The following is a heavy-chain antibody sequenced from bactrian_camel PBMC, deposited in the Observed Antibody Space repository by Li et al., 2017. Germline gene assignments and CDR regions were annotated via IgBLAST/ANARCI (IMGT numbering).Heavy chain of an antibody. J-gene: IGHJ7*01. V-gene: IGHV3S55*01. D-gene: IGHD4*01. CDR1: GDIIGSYC. CDR2: IDGDECT. Sequence: HVQLVESGGGSVQVGGSLRPSCVASGDIIGSYCMVWFRQDPGKEREEVAHIDGDECTSYTDSVKGRFTISKDNAKNTLYLQMNSLKTEDTAMYFCAAEERARACGSWNPYYYDTSDYWGKGTQVTVS.